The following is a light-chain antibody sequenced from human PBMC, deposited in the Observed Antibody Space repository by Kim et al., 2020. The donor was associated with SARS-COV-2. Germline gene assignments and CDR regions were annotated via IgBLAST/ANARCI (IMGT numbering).Light chain of an antibody. V-gene: IGLV4-69*01. CDR1: GGHRSNV. Sequence: SVKLTCTQGGGHRSNVIAWHQQQPEKGPRYLMKVNSDGSHNKGDGIPDRVSGSSSGAERYLTISSLQSEDEADYYCQTWGAGIWVFGAGTKLTVL. CDR2: VNSDGSH. J-gene: IGLJ3*02. CDR3: QTWGAGIWV.